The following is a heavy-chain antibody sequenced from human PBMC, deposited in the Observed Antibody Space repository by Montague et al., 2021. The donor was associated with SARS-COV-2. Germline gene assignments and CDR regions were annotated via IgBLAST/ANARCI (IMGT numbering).Heavy chain of an antibody. Sequence: TLSLTCTVSGGSISSGDYYWSWIRHHPEKGLEWIGYIYYTGSTYYNPSLKSRVVISVDTSKNEFSLNLTSVTAADTAVYYCVRARWLQPFFDNWGQGTLVIVSS. J-gene: IGHJ4*02. CDR3: VRARWLQPFFDN. V-gene: IGHV4-31*03. CDR1: GGSISSGDYY. CDR2: IYYTGST. D-gene: IGHD5-24*01.